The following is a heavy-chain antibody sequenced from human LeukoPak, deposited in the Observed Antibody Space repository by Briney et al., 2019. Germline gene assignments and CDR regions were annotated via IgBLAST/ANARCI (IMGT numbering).Heavy chain of an antibody. CDR2: IYYSGST. D-gene: IGHD2-15*01. CDR3: ARPMGYCSGGSCYPDAFDI. Sequence: SETLSLTCTVSGGSISSSSYYWGWIRQPPGKGLEWIGSIYYSGSTYYNPSLKSQVTISVDTSKNQFSLKLSSVTAADTAVYYCARPMGYCSGGSCYPDAFDIWGQGTMVTVSS. J-gene: IGHJ3*02. V-gene: IGHV4-39*01. CDR1: GGSISSSSYY.